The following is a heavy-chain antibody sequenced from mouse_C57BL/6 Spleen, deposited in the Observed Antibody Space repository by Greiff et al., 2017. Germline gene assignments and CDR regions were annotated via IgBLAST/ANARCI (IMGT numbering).Heavy chain of an antibody. CDR1: GYTFTDYY. CDR3: ARHYSNNYYAMDY. D-gene: IGHD2-5*01. CDR2: INPNNGGT. V-gene: IGHV1-26*01. J-gene: IGHJ4*01. Sequence: EVQLQQSGPELVKPGASVQISCKASGYTFTDYYMNWVKQSHGKSLEWIGDINPNNGGTSYNQKFKGKATLTVDKSSSTAYMELRSLTSEDSAVYYCARHYSNNYYAMDYWGQGTSVTVSS.